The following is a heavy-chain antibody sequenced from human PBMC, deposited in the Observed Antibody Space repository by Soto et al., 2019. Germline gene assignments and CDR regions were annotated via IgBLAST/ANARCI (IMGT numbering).Heavy chain of an antibody. V-gene: IGHV3-23*01. CDR1: GFTFSSYA. CDR3: AKDGSVVEVSIPYGMEV. Sequence: LRLSCAASGFTFSSYAMSWVRQAPGKGLEWVSAISGSGGSTYYADSVKGRFTISRDNSKNTLYLQMSSLRAEDTAVYYCAKDGSVVEVSIPYGMEVWGQGTTVTVSS. D-gene: IGHD2-21*01. J-gene: IGHJ6*01. CDR2: ISGSGGST.